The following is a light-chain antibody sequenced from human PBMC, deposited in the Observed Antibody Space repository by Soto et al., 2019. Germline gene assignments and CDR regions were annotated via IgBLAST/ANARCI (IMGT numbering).Light chain of an antibody. V-gene: IGKV3-11*01. CDR1: QSVSSF. CDR2: DAS. J-gene: IGKJ4*01. Sequence: EIVLTQSPATLSLSPGERATLSCRAGQSVSSFLAWYQQRPGLAPRLLIYDASNRATGIPARFSGSGSGTDFTLTISSLEPEDFAVYYCQHRSSWPLTFGGGTKVEIK. CDR3: QHRSSWPLT.